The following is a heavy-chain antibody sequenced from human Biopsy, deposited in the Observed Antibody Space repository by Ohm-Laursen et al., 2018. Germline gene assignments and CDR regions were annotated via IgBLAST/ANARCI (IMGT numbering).Heavy chain of an antibody. CDR2: ISDTGTT. CDR3: ARLFRPDDYWNDDPPDGFDV. D-gene: IGHD3-3*01. CDR1: GGSIGGSGDY. Sequence: SETLSLTCTVSGGSIGGSGDYWSWIRQPPGKGLEWLGYISDTGTTNYNPSLRGRVAMSVDPSKNQFSLQLTSVTAADTAMFFCARLFRPDDYWNDDPPDGFDVWGQGTMVTVSS. J-gene: IGHJ3*01. V-gene: IGHV4-61*08.